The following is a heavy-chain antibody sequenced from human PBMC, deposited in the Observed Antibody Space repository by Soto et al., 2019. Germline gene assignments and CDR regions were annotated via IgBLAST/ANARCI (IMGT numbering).Heavy chain of an antibody. J-gene: IGHJ4*02. Sequence: ASVKVSCKASGYTFTRYAMHWVRQAPGQRLEWMGWINAGNGNTKYSQKFQGRVIITRDTSASTAYMELSSLRSEDTAVYYCARGEFLSYEDYWGQGTLVTVSS. D-gene: IGHD3-16*01. CDR1: GYTFTRYA. CDR2: INAGNGNT. CDR3: ARGEFLSYEDY. V-gene: IGHV1-3*01.